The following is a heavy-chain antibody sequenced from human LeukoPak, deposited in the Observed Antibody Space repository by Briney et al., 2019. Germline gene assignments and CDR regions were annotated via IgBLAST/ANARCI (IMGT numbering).Heavy chain of an antibody. CDR1: GGSFSNYY. Sequence: SETLSLTCAVYGGSFSNYYWSWIRQPPGKGLAWIGEINHSGSTNYNPSLKSRVNISVDTSKNQVSLKLSSVTAADTAVYYCARHPQYYGSGPTSRFDYWGQGTLVTVSS. V-gene: IGHV4-34*01. CDR3: ARHPQYYGSGPTSRFDY. CDR2: INHSGST. D-gene: IGHD3-10*01. J-gene: IGHJ4*02.